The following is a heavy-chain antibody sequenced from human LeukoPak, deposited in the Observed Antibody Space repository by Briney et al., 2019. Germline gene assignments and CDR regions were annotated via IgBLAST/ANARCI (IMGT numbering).Heavy chain of an antibody. CDR3: ARGQQWVDY. CDR2: INSSGGST. J-gene: IGHJ4*02. V-gene: IGHV1-46*01. Sequence: ASVKVSCKTSGYTFTSYYIHWVRQAPGQGLEWMGLINSSGGSTAYSQRFQGRVTMTRDTSTSTVYMELSNLRSEDTAVYYCARGQQWVDYWGQGTLVTVSS. D-gene: IGHD6-19*01. CDR1: GYTFTSYY.